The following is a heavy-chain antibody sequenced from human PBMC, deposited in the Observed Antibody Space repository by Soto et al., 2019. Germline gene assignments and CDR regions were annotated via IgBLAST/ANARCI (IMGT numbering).Heavy chain of an antibody. Sequence: VSVKVSCKASGYTFTSYGISWVRQAPGQGLEWTGWISAYNGNTNYAKKLQGRVTMTTDTSTSTAYMELRSLRSDDTAVYYCARVAESPLVAAAYGMYXWGQGTTVTVS. CDR1: GYTFTSYG. V-gene: IGHV1-18*01. J-gene: IGHJ6*02. CDR3: ARVAESPLVAAAYGMYX. D-gene: IGHD6-25*01. CDR2: ISAYNGNT.